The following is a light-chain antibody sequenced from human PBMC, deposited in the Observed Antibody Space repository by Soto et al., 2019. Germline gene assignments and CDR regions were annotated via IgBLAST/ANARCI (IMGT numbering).Light chain of an antibody. V-gene: IGKV1-9*01. CDR3: QQLNDFPPT. CDR2: AAS. Sequence: IQLTQSPSSLSASVGDRVTITCRASQDISSFLAWYQQKPVKAPKLLIYAASTLQRGVPSRFSGSGSGTDFTLIIGSLQPEDFATYDCQQLNDFPPTFGGGTKVEIK. J-gene: IGKJ4*01. CDR1: QDISSF.